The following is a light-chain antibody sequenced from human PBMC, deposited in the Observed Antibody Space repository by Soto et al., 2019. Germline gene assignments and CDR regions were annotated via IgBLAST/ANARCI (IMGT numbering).Light chain of an antibody. Sequence: EIVLTQSPATLSLSPRERATLSCRASQSVSSYLAWYQQKPGQAPRLLIYDASNRATGIPARFSGSGSGTDFTLTISSLEPEDFAVYYCQQRSNWPLTLGGGTKVEIK. J-gene: IGKJ4*01. V-gene: IGKV3-11*01. CDR2: DAS. CDR1: QSVSSY. CDR3: QQRSNWPLT.